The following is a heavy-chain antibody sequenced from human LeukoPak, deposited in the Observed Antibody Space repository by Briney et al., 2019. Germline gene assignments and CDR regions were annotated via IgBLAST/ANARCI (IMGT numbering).Heavy chain of an antibody. D-gene: IGHD3-9*01. J-gene: IGHJ4*02. CDR3: ARAPDPTYYDILTGPYYFDY. CDR1: GGSISSGGYY. Sequence: SETLSLTCTVSGGSISSGGYYWSWIRQRPGKGLEWIGYIYYSGSTYYNPSLKSRVTISVDTSKNQFSLKLSSVTAADTAVYYCARAPDPTYYDILTGPYYFDYWGQGTLVTVSS. V-gene: IGHV4-31*03. CDR2: IYYSGST.